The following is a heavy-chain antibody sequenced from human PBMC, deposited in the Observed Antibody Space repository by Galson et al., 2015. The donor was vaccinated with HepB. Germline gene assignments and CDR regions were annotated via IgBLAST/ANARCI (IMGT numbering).Heavy chain of an antibody. CDR1: GYTFTGYY. D-gene: IGHD2-2*01. CDR3: ARGCSSTSCSGDAFDI. CDR2: INPNSGGT. V-gene: IGHV1-2*02. Sequence: SVKVSCKASGYTFTGYYMHWVRQAPGQGLEWMGWINPNSGGTNYAQKFQGRVTMTRDTSISTAYMELSRLRPDDTAVYYCARGCSSTSCSGDAFDIWGQGTMVTVSS. J-gene: IGHJ3*02.